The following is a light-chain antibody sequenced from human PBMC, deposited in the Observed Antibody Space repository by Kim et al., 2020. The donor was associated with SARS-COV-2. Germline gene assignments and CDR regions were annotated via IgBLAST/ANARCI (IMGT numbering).Light chain of an antibody. CDR1: ALPKQY. CDR2: KDS. CDR3: QSADSSGTYHWV. Sequence: SYELTQPPSVSVSPGQTARITCPGDALPKQYAYWYQQKPGQAPVLVIYKDSERPSGIPERFSGSSSGTTVTLTISGVQAEDEADYYCQSADSSGTYHWV. J-gene: IGLJ3*02. V-gene: IGLV3-25*03.